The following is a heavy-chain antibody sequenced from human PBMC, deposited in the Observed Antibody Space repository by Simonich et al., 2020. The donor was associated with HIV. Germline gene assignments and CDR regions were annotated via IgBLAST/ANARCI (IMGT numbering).Heavy chain of an antibody. V-gene: IGHV4-4*09. D-gene: IGHD3-22*01. CDR2: IYDSGNT. CDR3: ARRNWDDSSGYYRDAFDI. CDR1: GVSISNYS. J-gene: IGHJ3*02. Sequence: QVQLQESGPGLVKPSETLSLTCSVSGVSISNYSWCWIRPPPGKGLEWIVYIYDSGNTNSNPARKCRGTISVDTSKNKFSLKRSYVTAADTAVYYCARRNWDDSSGYYRDAFDIWGQGTMVTVSS.